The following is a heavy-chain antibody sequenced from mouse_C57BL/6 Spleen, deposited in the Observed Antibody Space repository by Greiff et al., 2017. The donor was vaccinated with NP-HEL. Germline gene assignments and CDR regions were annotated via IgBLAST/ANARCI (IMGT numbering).Heavy chain of an antibody. V-gene: IGHV1-59*01. CDR2: IDPSDSYT. J-gene: IGHJ2*01. Sequence: VQLQQPGAELVRPGTSVKLSCKASGYTFTSYWMHWVKQRPGQGLEWIGVIDPSDSYTNYNQKFKGKATLTVDTSSSTAYMQLSSLTSEDSAVYYCARRGITTVVAPDWWGQGTTLTVSS. CDR1: GYTFTSYW. CDR3: ARRGITTVVAPDW. D-gene: IGHD1-1*01.